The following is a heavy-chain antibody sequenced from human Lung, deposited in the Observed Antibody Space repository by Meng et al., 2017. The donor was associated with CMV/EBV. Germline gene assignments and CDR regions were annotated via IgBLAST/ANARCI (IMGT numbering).Heavy chain of an antibody. J-gene: IGHJ5*02. CDR1: SISSYY. CDR2: IYYSGST. V-gene: IGHV4-59*01. D-gene: IGHD3-10*01. Sequence: SISSYYWSWIRQPPGKGLEWIGYIYYSGSTNYNPSLKSRVTISVDTSKNQFSLKLSSVTAADTAVYYCARRLGVYGSGSPLRGFDPWGQGTLVTVSS. CDR3: ARRLGVYGSGSPLRGFDP.